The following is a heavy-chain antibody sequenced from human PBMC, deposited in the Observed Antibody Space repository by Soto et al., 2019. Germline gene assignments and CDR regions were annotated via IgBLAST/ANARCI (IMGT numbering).Heavy chain of an antibody. CDR2: INPNSGGT. D-gene: IGHD3-22*01. V-gene: IGHV1-2*02. CDR1: GYTFTGYS. Sequence: ASVMVSCQDSGYTFTGYSMHWVRPAPGHGHERLGWINPNSGGTNYAQKLQGRVTMTRDTSISTAYMELSRLRSDDTAVYYCARDLYYYDSSGYEYYYYGMDVWGQGTTVTVAS. CDR3: ARDLYYYDSSGYEYYYYGMDV. J-gene: IGHJ6*02.